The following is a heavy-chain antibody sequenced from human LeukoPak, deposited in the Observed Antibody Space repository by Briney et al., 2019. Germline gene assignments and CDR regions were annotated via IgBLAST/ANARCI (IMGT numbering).Heavy chain of an antibody. CDR1: GYTFTSYG. Sequence: ASVKVSCKASGYTFTSYGISWVRQAPGQGLEWMGIINPSGGSTSYAQKFQGGVTMTRDMSTSTVYMELSSLRSEDTAVYYCARDYYDSSGYYNYYMDVWGKGTTVTVSS. CDR2: INPSGGST. V-gene: IGHV1-46*01. CDR3: ARDYYDSSGYYNYYMDV. D-gene: IGHD3-22*01. J-gene: IGHJ6*03.